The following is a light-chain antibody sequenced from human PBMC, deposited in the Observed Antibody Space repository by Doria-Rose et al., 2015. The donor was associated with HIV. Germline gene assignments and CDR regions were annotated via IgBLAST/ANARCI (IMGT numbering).Light chain of an antibody. V-gene: IGKV4-1*01. CDR2: WAS. Sequence: DIRLTQSPESLGMSLGERATLNCKSNQSLLYTSKNYLAWYQQKPGQPPKLLMYWASTRQSGVPARFSGSGSGTDFTLAISSLEAEDVAVCYCQQYYDTPSFGPGTTVDIK. CDR3: QQYYDTPS. J-gene: IGKJ3*01. CDR1: QSLLYTSKNY.